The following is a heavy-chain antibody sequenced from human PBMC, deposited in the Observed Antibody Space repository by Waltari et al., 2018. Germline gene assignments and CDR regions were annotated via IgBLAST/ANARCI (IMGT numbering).Heavy chain of an antibody. V-gene: IGHV4-59*11. Sequence: QVQLQASGPGLVTHSETLSLTRTVSGGPLSSHYWRWIRQPPGKGLECIGYIYHSGSTNYNPSLQSRVTMSVDTSKNQFSLRLSSVTAADTAVYYCARAFKAHFDNWGQGTLVTVSS. CDR2: IYHSGST. CDR3: ARAFKAHFDN. D-gene: IGHD6-6*01. CDR1: GGPLSSHY. J-gene: IGHJ4*02.